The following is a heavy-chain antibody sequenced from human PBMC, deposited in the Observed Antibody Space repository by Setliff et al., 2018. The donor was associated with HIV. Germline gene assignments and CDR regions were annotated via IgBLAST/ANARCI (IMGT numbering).Heavy chain of an antibody. CDR3: ARLHYYDRSGLTVGAFDI. CDR1: GGYITTYY. Sequence: SETLSLTCTVSGGYITTYYWSWIRQPPGKGLEWIGYIYYRGSTNYNPSLKSRVTISVDTSKNQFSLKLSSVTAADPAVYYCARLHYYDRSGLTVGAFDIWGQGTMVTVSS. V-gene: IGHV4-59*08. CDR2: IYYRGST. J-gene: IGHJ3*02. D-gene: IGHD3-22*01.